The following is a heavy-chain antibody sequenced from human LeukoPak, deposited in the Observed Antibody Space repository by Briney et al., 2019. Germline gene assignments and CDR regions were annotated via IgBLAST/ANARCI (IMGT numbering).Heavy chain of an antibody. V-gene: IGHV3-64*01. CDR3: ARDVRQQLATGGFDF. D-gene: IGHD6-13*01. Sequence: PGGSLRLSCAASGFTFSSYAMHWVRQAPAKGLEYVSGISAYGDNTYYANSVKGRFTISRDNSKNTLYLQMGGLRPDDMAVYYCARDVRQQLATGGFDFWGQGTLVTVSS. J-gene: IGHJ4*02. CDR2: ISAYGDNT. CDR1: GFTFSSYA.